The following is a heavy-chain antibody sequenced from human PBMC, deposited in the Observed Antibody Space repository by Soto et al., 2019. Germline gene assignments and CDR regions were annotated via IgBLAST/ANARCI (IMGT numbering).Heavy chain of an antibody. CDR1: GYTFTSYG. D-gene: IGHD2-15*01. CDR3: ARDVVVAATGNFDY. Sequence: GASVKVCCKASGYTFTSYGSIWVRQAPGQGLEWMGWISAYNGNTNYAQKLQGRVTMTTDPSTSTAYMELRSLRSDDTAVYYCARDVVVAATGNFDYWGRGTLVTVSS. V-gene: IGHV1-18*01. CDR2: ISAYNGNT. J-gene: IGHJ4*02.